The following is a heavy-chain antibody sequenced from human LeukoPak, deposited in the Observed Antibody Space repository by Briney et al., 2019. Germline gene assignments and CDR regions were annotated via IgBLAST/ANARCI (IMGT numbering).Heavy chain of an antibody. CDR3: ARDWGYYGSGSSQNWFDP. J-gene: IGHJ5*02. D-gene: IGHD3-10*01. CDR1: GFTFNEYA. CDR2: ISYDGYDN. Sequence: GGSLRLSCAASGFTFNEYAMYWVRRTPGKGLEWVALISYDGYDNSYADSVKGRFTISRDNAKNSLYLQMNSLRAEDTAVYYCARDWGYYGSGSSQNWFDPWGQGTLVTVSS. V-gene: IGHV3-30-3*01.